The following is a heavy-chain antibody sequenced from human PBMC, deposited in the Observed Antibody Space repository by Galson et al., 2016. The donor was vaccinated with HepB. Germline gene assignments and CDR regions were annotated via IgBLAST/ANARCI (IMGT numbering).Heavy chain of an antibody. Sequence: SLRLSCAASGFTFENYAMHWVRQVPGKGLEWVSSITWNSGSNGYADSVKGRFTISRDNAKNSLYLQMNSLRPEDTALYYCAKGFYGDFPSWFDPWGQGTLVTFSS. V-gene: IGHV3-9*01. D-gene: IGHD4-17*01. CDR1: GFTFENYA. J-gene: IGHJ5*02. CDR2: ITWNSGSN. CDR3: AKGFYGDFPSWFDP.